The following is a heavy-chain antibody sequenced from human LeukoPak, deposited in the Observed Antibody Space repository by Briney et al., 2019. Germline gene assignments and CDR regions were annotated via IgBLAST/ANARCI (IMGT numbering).Heavy chain of an antibody. D-gene: IGHD3-22*01. CDR2: INSDGTR. V-gene: IGHV3-74*01. Sequence: GGSLRLSCAGSGFTFNNSWMHWVRQAPGKGLVWVSRINSDGTRSYADSVKGRSTISRDNAKNTLFLQMNSLRVEDTAVYFCASPRSGDRGGYHDPCDIWGQGTMVTVSS. CDR1: GFTFNNSW. CDR3: ASPRSGDRGGYHDPCDI. J-gene: IGHJ3*02.